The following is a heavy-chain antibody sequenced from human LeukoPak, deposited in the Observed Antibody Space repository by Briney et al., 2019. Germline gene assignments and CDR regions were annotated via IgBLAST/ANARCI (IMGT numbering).Heavy chain of an antibody. D-gene: IGHD1-1*01. CDR3: ASGGEVSATGTTACDY. CDR1: GYTLTELS. CDR2: FDPEDGET. Sequence: ASVKVSCKVSGYTLTELSMHWVRQAPGKGLEWMGGFDPEDGETIYAQKFQGRVTITADESTSTAYMELSSLRSEDTAVYYCASGGEVSATGTTACDYWGQGTLVTVSS. V-gene: IGHV1-24*01. J-gene: IGHJ4*02.